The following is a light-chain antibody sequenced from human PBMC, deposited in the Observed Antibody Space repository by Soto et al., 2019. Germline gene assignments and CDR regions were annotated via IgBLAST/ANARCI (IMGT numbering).Light chain of an antibody. V-gene: IGKV1-5*01. CDR2: AAS. CDR1: QTISSW. J-gene: IGKJ1*01. Sequence: DMQMTQCPSSLSGSVGDRVTITCRASQTISSWLAWYQQKPGKAPKLLIYAASSLQSGVPSRFSGSGSGTEFTLTISSLQPDDFATYDCQHYNSYSEAFGQGTKVDIK. CDR3: QHYNSYSEA.